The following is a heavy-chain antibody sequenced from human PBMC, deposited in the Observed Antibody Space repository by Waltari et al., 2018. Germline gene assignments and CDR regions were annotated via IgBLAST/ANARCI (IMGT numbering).Heavy chain of an antibody. Sequence: QVQLQESGPGLVKPSETLSLTCTVSGGSISIYYWSWIRQPPGKGLEWIGYIYSSGSTNYNPSLKSRVIISVDTSKNQFSLKVRSMTAADTAVYYCARDRGYQDYWGQGTLVTVSS. J-gene: IGHJ4*02. CDR1: GGSISIYY. CDR3: ARDRGYQDY. CDR2: IYSSGST. D-gene: IGHD3-10*01. V-gene: IGHV4-59*01.